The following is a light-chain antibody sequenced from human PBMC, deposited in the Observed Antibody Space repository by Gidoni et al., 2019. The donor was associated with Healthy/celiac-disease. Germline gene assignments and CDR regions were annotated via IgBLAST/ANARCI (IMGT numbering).Light chain of an antibody. CDR2: GAS. Sequence: EIVMTQSPATLSVSPGERATLSCRASQSVSSNLAWYQQKPGQAPRLLIYGASTRATGSPARFSGSGSGTEFTLTISSLQSEDFAVYYCQQYETFGQGTKVEIK. V-gene: IGKV3-15*01. J-gene: IGKJ1*01. CDR3: QQYET. CDR1: QSVSSN.